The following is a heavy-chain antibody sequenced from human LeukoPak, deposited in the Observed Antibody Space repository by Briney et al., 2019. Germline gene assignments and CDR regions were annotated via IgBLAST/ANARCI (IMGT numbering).Heavy chain of an antibody. CDR3: ARSDYGSGNYYWSLDY. J-gene: IGHJ4*02. Sequence: SETLSLTCAVYGGSFSGYYWSWIRQPPGKGLEWIGEINHSGSTNYNPSLKSRVTISIDTSKNQFSLKLSSVTAADTAVYYCARSDYGSGNYYWSLDYWGQGTLVTDSS. D-gene: IGHD3-10*01. CDR2: INHSGST. CDR1: GGSFSGYY. V-gene: IGHV4-34*01.